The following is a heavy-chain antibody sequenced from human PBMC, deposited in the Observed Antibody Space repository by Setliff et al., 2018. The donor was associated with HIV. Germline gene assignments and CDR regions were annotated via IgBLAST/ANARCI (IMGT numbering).Heavy chain of an antibody. CDR3: ARTTTVTTEV. CDR1: AYTFTDYY. D-gene: IGHD4-17*01. CDR2: VNPNSGGT. J-gene: IGHJ4*02. V-gene: IGHV1-2*02. Sequence: ASVKVSCKASAYTFTDYYIHWVRQAPGQGLEWMGWVNPNSGGTNYAQKFQGRVTMTTDTSVSTAYMEVSSLTSGDTAVYYCARTTTVTTEVWGQGTLVTVSS.